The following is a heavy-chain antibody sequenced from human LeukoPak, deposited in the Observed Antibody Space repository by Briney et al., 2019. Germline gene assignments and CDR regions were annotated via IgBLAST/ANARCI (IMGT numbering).Heavy chain of an antibody. CDR2: ISGSGGST. CDR1: GFTFTNYG. Sequence: GGSLRLSCAASGFTFTNYGMSWVRQAPGKGLEWVSTISGSGGSTYYADSVKGRFTISRDNSKNTLYLQMNSLRAEDTAVYYCAKDYFYGSGNNCFDPWGQGTLVTVSS. CDR3: AKDYFYGSGNNCFDP. D-gene: IGHD3-10*01. J-gene: IGHJ5*02. V-gene: IGHV3-23*01.